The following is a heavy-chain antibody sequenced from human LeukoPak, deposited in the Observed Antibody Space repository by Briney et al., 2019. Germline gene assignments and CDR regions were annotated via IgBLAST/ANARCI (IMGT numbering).Heavy chain of an antibody. J-gene: IGHJ6*02. CDR3: AREYSQQLLMRRYYFYGMDV. V-gene: IGHV3-21*06. CDR2: ISSSSSYI. Sequence: GGSLRLSCAASGFTSSSYSMNWVRQAPGKGLEWVSSISSSSSYIYYADSVKGRFTISRDNAKNSLYLQMNSLRAEDTAVYYCAREYSQQLLMRRYYFYGMDVWGQGTTVTVSS. D-gene: IGHD6-13*01. CDR1: GFTSSSYS.